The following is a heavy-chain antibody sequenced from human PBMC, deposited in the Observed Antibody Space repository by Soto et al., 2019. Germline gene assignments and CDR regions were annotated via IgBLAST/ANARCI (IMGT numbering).Heavy chain of an antibody. CDR1: GDSVSSTSVA. CDR2: TYYKSKWYN. V-gene: IGHV6-1*01. J-gene: IGHJ6*02. Sequence: SQTLSLTCAISGDSVSSTSVAWNWIRQSPSRGLEWLGRTYYKSKWYNDYAVSVKSRITINPDTSKNQFSLQLNSVTPEDTAVYYCARDEIVVVPAAKDYYYYYGMDVWGQGTTVTVSS. CDR3: ARDEIVVVPAAKDYYYYYGMDV. D-gene: IGHD2-2*01.